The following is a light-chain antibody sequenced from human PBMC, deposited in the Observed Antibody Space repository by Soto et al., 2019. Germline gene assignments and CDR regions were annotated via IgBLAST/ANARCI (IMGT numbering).Light chain of an antibody. CDR2: GAS. Sequence: DIGMTQSPATLSVSPGERATLSCRASQSVGSNLAWYQQKPGQPPRLLIYGASTRAAGIPARFSGSGYGRQFTLTISSLQSEDFAIYHCQQHNNWPPWSFGQGTKVEI. CDR3: QQHNNWPPWS. CDR1: QSVGSN. J-gene: IGKJ1*01. V-gene: IGKV3-15*01.